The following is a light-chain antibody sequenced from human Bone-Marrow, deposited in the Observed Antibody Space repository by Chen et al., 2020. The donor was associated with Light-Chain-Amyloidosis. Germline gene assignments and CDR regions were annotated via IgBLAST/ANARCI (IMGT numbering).Light chain of an antibody. CDR3: HQSRNLPHT. CDR1: QNIGSS. V-gene: IGKV6-21*01. J-gene: IGKJ2*01. Sequence: VLTQSPAFQSVTPKEKVTITCRASQNIGSSLHWYQQKPDQSPKLLIKFASQSFSGVPSRFSGSGSGTDFTLTINSLEAEDAATYFCHQSRNLPHTFGQGTKLEIK. CDR2: FAS.